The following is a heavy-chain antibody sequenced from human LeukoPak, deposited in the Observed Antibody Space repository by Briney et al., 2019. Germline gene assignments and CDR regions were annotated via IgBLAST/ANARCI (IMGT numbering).Heavy chain of an antibody. CDR1: GYTFTSYG. J-gene: IGHJ6*03. Sequence: ASVKVSCKASGYTFTSYGISWVRQAPGQGLEWVGWMNPNSGDTNYARSFQGRVTMTRDTSISTAYMELSRLRFDDTAVYYCARSPATMYDILTGYYRYYYYMDVWGKGTTVTISS. V-gene: IGHV1-2*02. D-gene: IGHD3-9*01. CDR2: MNPNSGDT. CDR3: ARSPATMYDILTGYYRYYYYMDV.